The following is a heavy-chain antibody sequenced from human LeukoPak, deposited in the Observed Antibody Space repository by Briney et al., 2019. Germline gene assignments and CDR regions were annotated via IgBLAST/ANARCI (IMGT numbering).Heavy chain of an antibody. CDR2: INHSGRR. J-gene: IGHJ3*02. Sequence: SETLSLTCAVYGGSFSGYYWSWIRQPPGKGLEWIGEINHSGRRNYNPSLQSRVTISVDTYKNQFSLKRSSLTAADTAVYYCARRPVHDAFDIWGQGTMVTVSS. V-gene: IGHV4-34*01. CDR3: ARRPVHDAFDI. CDR1: GGSFSGYY.